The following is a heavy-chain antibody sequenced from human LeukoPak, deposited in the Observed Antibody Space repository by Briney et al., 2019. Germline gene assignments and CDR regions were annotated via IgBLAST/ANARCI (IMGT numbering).Heavy chain of an antibody. CDR1: GFTFSTHA. Sequence: GGSLRLSCAASGFTFSTHAMSWVRQAPGKGLEWVSGISGSAYNTYYADSVKGRFTISRDNSKNTLYLQMDSLRAEDTAIYYCAKEVSSSYMDVWGQGTTATVSS. CDR3: AKEVSSSYMDV. D-gene: IGHD3-10*01. CDR2: ISGSAYNT. J-gene: IGHJ6*02. V-gene: IGHV3-23*01.